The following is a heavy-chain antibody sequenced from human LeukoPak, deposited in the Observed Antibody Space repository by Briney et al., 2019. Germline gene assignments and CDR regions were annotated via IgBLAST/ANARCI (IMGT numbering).Heavy chain of an antibody. CDR2: ISGSGGST. Sequence: PGGSLRLSCASSVFTFSRYAMSWVPQAPGKGLEWVSAISGSGGSTYYTDSVKGRFTISRDNSKNTLYLQMNSLRDEDTAVYYCAKVTYYYDSSGWNYWGQGTLVTVSS. CDR1: VFTFSRYA. J-gene: IGHJ4*02. CDR3: AKVTYYYDSSGWNY. V-gene: IGHV3-23*01. D-gene: IGHD3-22*01.